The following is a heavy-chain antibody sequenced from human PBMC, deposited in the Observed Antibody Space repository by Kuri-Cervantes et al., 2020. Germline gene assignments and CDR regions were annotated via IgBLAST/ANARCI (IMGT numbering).Heavy chain of an antibody. CDR3: ARDGDSSGWDFDY. CDR2: IGTSRNYI. J-gene: IGHJ4*02. V-gene: IGHV3-11*06. Sequence: GESLKISCAASGFTFSDYYMSWIRQAPGKGLEWVSSIGTSRNYIYYADSVKGRFTISRDNTKNSLYLQMNSLRAEDSAVYYCARDGDSSGWDFDYWGQGTLVTVSS. CDR1: GFTFSDYY. D-gene: IGHD6-19*01.